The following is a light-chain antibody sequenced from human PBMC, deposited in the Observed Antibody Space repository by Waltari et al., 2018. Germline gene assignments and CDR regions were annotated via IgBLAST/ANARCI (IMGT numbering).Light chain of an antibody. CDR3: QQYNNWLPYT. V-gene: IGKV3-15*01. Sequence: EIVMTQSPATLSVSPGERATLSCRASQSISTNLAWYQQNPGQAPRLLISGASTRATGIPGRFSDSGSGTEFTLTISSLQSEDFAIYYCQQYNNWLPYTFGQGTKLEIK. CDR2: GAS. J-gene: IGKJ2*01. CDR1: QSISTN.